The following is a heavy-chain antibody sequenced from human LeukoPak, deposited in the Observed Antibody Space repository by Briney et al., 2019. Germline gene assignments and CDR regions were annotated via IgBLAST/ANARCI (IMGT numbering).Heavy chain of an antibody. V-gene: IGHV3-15*01. Sequence: PGGSLRLSCAASGFTFSNAWMSWVRQAPGKGLEWVGRIKSKTDGGTTDYAAPVKGRFTISRDDSKNTLYLQMNSLKTEDTAVYYCTTVWRWELLYYWEDMFDYRGQGTLVTVSS. CDR1: GFTFSNAW. D-gene: IGHD1-26*01. CDR2: IKSKTDGGTT. J-gene: IGHJ4*02. CDR3: TTVWRWELLYYWEDMFDY.